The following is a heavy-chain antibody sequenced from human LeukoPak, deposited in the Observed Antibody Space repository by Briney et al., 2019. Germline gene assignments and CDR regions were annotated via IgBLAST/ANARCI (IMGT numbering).Heavy chain of an antibody. Sequence: PGGSLRLSCAASGFTFSSYAMHWVRQAPGKGLEWVALISYGGGNKYYADSVKGRFTISRDNSKNTLYLQMNSLRAEDTAVYYCARDYCSSTSCYYYSWGQGTLVTVSS. CDR2: ISYGGGNK. CDR1: GFTFSSYA. J-gene: IGHJ4*02. V-gene: IGHV3-30-3*01. D-gene: IGHD2-2*01. CDR3: ARDYCSSTSCYYYS.